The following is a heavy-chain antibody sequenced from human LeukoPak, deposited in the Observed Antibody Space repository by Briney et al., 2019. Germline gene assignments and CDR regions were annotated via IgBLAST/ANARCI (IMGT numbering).Heavy chain of an antibody. D-gene: IGHD2-21*02. CDR2: IYSGGST. CDR3: ASPYCGGDCYSNSNAFDI. V-gene: IGHV3-66*01. CDR1: RFTNRSNY. Sequence: GGSLRLSCATSRFTNRSNYISKVRQAPGKGLEWVSVIYSGGSTYYADSVKGRFTISRYNSKNTLYLQMNSLRAEDTAVYYCASPYCGGDCYSNSNAFDIWGQGTMVTVSS. J-gene: IGHJ3*02.